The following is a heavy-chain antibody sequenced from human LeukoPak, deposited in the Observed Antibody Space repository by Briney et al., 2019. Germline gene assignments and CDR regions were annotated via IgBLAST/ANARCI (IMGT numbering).Heavy chain of an antibody. V-gene: IGHV4-59*08. CDR1: GGSISSYY. D-gene: IGHD4-17*01. CDR2: IYYSGST. Sequence: SETLSLTCTVSGGSISSYYWSWIRQPPGKGLEWIGYIYYSGSTNYNPSLKSRVTISVDTSKNQFPLKLTSVTAADTAVYYCARALYSMTTVTTEYWFDYWGQGTLVTVSS. CDR3: ARALYSMTTVTTEYWFDY. J-gene: IGHJ4*02.